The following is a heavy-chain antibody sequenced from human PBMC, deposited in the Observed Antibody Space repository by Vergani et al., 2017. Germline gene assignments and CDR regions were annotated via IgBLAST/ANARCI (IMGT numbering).Heavy chain of an antibody. V-gene: IGHV2-26*01. J-gene: IGHJ4*02. D-gene: IGHD6-13*01. Sequence: QVTLKESGPVLVKPTETLTLTCTVSGFSLSNARMGVSWIRQPPGKALEWLAHIFSNDEKSYSTSLKSRLTISKDTSKSQVVLTMTNMDPVDTATYYCARVYSISWDYYFDYWGQGTLVTVSS. CDR1: GFSLSNARMG. CDR3: ARVYSISWDYYFDY. CDR2: IFSNDEK.